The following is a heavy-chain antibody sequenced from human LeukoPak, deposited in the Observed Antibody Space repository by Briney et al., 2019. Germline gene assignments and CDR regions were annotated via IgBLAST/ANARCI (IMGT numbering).Heavy chain of an antibody. D-gene: IGHD3-9*01. CDR3: ARGVLYDILTGYLDY. Sequence: ASVKVSCKASGYTFTGYYMHWVRQAPGQGLEWMGWINPNSGGTNYAQKFQGRVTMTRDTSISTAYMELSRLRSDDTAVYYCARGVLYDILTGYLDYWGQGTLVTVSS. CDR1: GYTFTGYY. J-gene: IGHJ4*02. V-gene: IGHV1-2*02. CDR2: INPNSGGT.